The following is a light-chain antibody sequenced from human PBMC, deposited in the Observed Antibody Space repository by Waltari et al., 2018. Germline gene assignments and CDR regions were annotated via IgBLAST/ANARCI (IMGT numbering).Light chain of an antibody. Sequence: DIQMTQSPSSLSASVGDRVTITCRASQSISSYLNWYQQKPGKAPKLLIYAASSLQRGGPSRFSGSGSGTDFTLTISSLQPEDFATYYCQQSYSTPPITFGQGTRLEIK. V-gene: IGKV1-39*01. CDR2: AAS. CDR3: QQSYSTPPIT. J-gene: IGKJ5*01. CDR1: QSISSY.